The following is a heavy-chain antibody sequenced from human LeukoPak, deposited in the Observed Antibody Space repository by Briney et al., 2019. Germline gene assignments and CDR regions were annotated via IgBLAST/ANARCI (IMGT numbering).Heavy chain of an antibody. Sequence: GGSLRLSCAASGFTFSNYAMTWVRQAPGKGLEWVSAISGSGGNTYYADSVKGRFTISRDNSKNTLYLQMNSLRVEDTAMYYCTRGFDVSDYWGQGTVVTVSS. D-gene: IGHD3-10*02. V-gene: IGHV3-23*01. CDR1: GFTFSNYA. J-gene: IGHJ4*02. CDR3: TRGFDVSDY. CDR2: ISGSGGNT.